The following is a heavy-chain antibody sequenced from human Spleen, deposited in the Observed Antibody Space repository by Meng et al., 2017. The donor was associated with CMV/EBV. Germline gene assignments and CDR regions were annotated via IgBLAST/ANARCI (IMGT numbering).Heavy chain of an antibody. CDR1: GYTFTSYY. Sequence: GYTFTSYYMHWVRQAAGQGLEWMGIINPSGGSTSYAQKFQGRVTMTRDTSTSTVYMELSSLRSEDTAVYYCARVIGEDGYYYGMDVWGQGTTVTVSS. CDR3: ARVIGEDGYYYGMDV. CDR2: INPSGGST. V-gene: IGHV1-46*01. D-gene: IGHD3-10*01. J-gene: IGHJ6*02.